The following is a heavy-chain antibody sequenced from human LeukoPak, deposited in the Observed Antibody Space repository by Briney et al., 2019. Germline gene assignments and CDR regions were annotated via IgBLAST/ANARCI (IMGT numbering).Heavy chain of an antibody. Sequence: SETLSLTCSLSGGSISSSNYYWGWIRQPPGKGLEWIGSISYSGRTYYSPALKSRVTISVDTAKNQFSLKLSSVTAADTAMYYCASDPIALAEREYWGQGTLVTVTS. V-gene: IGHV4-39*01. D-gene: IGHD6-19*01. CDR2: ISYSGRT. CDR1: GGSISSSNYY. CDR3: ASDPIALAEREY. J-gene: IGHJ4*02.